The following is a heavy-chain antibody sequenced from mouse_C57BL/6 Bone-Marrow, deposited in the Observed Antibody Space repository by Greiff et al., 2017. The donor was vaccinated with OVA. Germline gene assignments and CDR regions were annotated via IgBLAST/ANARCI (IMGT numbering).Heavy chain of an antibody. V-gene: IGHV1-69*01. Sequence: VQLQQPGAELVMPGASVKLSCKASGYTFTSYWMHWVKQRPGQGLEWIGEIDPSDSYTNSNQKFKGKSTLTVDKSSSTAYMQLSSLTSEDSAVYYCARSITGVEGGYAMDYWGQGTSVTVSS. CDR1: GYTFTSYW. J-gene: IGHJ4*01. CDR3: ARSITGVEGGYAMDY. D-gene: IGHD1-1*01. CDR2: IDPSDSYT.